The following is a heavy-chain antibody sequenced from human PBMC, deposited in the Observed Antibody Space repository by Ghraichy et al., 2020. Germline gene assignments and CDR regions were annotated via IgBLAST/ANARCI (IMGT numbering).Heavy chain of an antibody. Sequence: ASVKVSCKPSGYTFTDYYIHWVRQAPGQGLEWMGWTNPSSGDTKYAQKFQGRVTMTRDTSISTAYMELFGLRSDDTAVYYCARVSPLRRFDYWGQGTLVTVSS. CDR2: TNPSSGDT. V-gene: IGHV1-2*02. CDR3: ARVSPLRRFDY. CDR1: GYTFTDYY. J-gene: IGHJ4*02.